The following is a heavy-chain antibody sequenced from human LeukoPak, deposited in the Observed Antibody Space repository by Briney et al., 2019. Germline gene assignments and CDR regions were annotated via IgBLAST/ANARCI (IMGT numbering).Heavy chain of an antibody. Sequence: SGGSLRLSCAASGFTFSSYAMSWVRQAPGKGLEWVSAISGSGGSTYYADSVKGRFTISRDNSKNMLYLQMNSLRAEDTAVYYCAKVLDSGSYNFYFDYWGQGTLVTVSS. CDR1: GFTFSSYA. D-gene: IGHD1-26*01. J-gene: IGHJ4*02. V-gene: IGHV3-23*01. CDR3: AKVLDSGSYNFYFDY. CDR2: ISGSGGST.